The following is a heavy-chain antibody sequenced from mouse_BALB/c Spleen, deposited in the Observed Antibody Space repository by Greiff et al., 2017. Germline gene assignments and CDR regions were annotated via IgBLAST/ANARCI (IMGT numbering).Heavy chain of an antibody. CDR3: ARGNGP. Sequence: EVKLMESGPGLVKPSQSLSLTCSVTGYSITSGYYWNWIRQFPGNKLEWMGYISYDGSNNYNPSLKNRISITRDTSKNQFFLKLNSVTTEDTATYYCARGNGPWGQGTLVTVSA. CDR2: ISYDGSN. D-gene: IGHD1-1*02. CDR1: GYSITSGYY. V-gene: IGHV3-6*02. J-gene: IGHJ3*01.